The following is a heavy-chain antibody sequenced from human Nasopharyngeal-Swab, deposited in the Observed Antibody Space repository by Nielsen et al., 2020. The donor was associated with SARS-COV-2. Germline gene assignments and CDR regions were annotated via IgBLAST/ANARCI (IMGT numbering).Heavy chain of an antibody. J-gene: IGHJ5*02. CDR2: INTNTGNP. Sequence: ASVTVSCQASGYTFTSYAMNWVRQAPGQGLEWMGWINTNTGNPTYAQGFTGRFVFSLDTSVSTAYLQISSLKAEDTAVYYCARGGLLRHPRPWGQGTLVTVSS. CDR3: ARGGLLRHPRP. V-gene: IGHV7-4-1*02. CDR1: GYTFTSYA.